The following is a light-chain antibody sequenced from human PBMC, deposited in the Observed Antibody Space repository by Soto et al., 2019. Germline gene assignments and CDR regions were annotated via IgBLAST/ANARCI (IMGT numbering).Light chain of an antibody. J-gene: IGKJ1*01. V-gene: IGKV3-20*01. CDR2: GAS. Sequence: IVLTQSPGTLSLSPGGRATLSCRASQRISSSYLAWYQQKPGQAPRLLIYGASSRATAIPDRFSGSGSGTDFTLTISRLEPEDSAVYYCQQYDDSPGTFGQGTKVEIK. CDR3: QQYDDSPGT. CDR1: QRISSSY.